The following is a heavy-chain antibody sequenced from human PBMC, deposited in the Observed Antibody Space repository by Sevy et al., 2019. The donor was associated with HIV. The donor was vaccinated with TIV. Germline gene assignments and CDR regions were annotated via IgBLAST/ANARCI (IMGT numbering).Heavy chain of an antibody. CDR1: GGTFSSYG. V-gene: IGHV1-69*13. CDR2: IIPILGTV. J-gene: IGHJ4*02. Sequence: ASVKVSCKASGGTFSSYGISWVRQAPGQGLEWRGGIIPILGTVNYAQKFQGRVTITADESTKTAYMELSSLRSEDTAVYYCARGGGNGWYYFDYWRQETLVTVSS. D-gene: IGHD6-19*01. CDR3: ARGGGNGWYYFDY.